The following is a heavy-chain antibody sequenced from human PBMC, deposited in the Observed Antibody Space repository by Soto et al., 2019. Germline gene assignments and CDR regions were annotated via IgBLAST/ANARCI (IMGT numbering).Heavy chain of an antibody. CDR2: ISYSGST. Sequence: SETLSLTCTVSGGSISSGGYYWSWIRQHPGKGLEWIGYISYSGSTYYNPSLKSRVTISVETSKNQFSLKLSSVTAADTAVYYCARAQVATCYFDYWGQGTLVTVSS. V-gene: IGHV4-31*03. J-gene: IGHJ4*02. D-gene: IGHD5-12*01. CDR3: ARAQVATCYFDY. CDR1: GGSISSGGYY.